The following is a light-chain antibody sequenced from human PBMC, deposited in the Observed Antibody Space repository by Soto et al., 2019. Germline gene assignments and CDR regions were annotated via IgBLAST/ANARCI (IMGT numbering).Light chain of an antibody. CDR1: SSDVGDYNY. Sequence: QSALTQPRSVCGSPGQSVTISCTGTSSDVGDYNYVSWYQQYPGNAPKLVIYDVSNRPSGVPDRFSGSKSGNTASLTISGLQAEDEADYYCCSFAGSYTFWVFGGGTKLTVL. J-gene: IGLJ3*02. CDR2: DVS. CDR3: CSFAGSYTFWV. V-gene: IGLV2-11*01.